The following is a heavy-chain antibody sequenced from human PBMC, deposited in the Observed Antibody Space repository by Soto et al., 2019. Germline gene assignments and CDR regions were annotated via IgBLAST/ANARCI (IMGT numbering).Heavy chain of an antibody. CDR2: ISSSSSTI. CDR1: GFTFSSYS. CDR3: AREADYYSSGYYLMGIYY. Sequence: EVQLVESGGGLVQPGGSLRLSCAASGFTFSSYSMNWVRQAPGKGLEWVSYISSSSSTIYYADSVKGRFTISRDNVKNSLYLQMNSLRDEDTAVYYCAREADYYSSGYYLMGIYYWGQGTLVNVSS. V-gene: IGHV3-48*02. D-gene: IGHD3-22*01. J-gene: IGHJ4*02.